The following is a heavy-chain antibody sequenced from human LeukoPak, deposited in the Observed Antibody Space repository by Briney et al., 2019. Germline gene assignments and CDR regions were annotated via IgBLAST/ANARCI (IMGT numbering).Heavy chain of an antibody. J-gene: IGHJ4*02. Sequence: SVKVSCKASGGTFSSYAISWVRQAPGQGLEWMGGIIPIFGTANYAQKFQGRVTITADESTSTAYMELSSLRSEDTAVYYCARLRRSSWAIEAPYYFDYWGQGTLVTVSS. V-gene: IGHV1-69*01. CDR3: ARLRRSSWAIEAPYYFDY. CDR2: IIPIFGTA. CDR1: GGTFSSYA. D-gene: IGHD6-13*01.